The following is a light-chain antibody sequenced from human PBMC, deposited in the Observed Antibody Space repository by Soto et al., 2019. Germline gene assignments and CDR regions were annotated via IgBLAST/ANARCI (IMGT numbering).Light chain of an antibody. V-gene: IGKV1-13*02. J-gene: IGKJ1*01. CDR1: QGISNY. CDR2: GAS. CDR3: QQYNSYWT. Sequence: AIQMTQSPSSLSASVGDRGTLTCRASQGISNYLAWYQQKPGKAPNLLIYGASSLESGVPSRFSGSGSGTEFTLTISSLQPDDFATYYCQQYNSYWTFGQGTKVDI.